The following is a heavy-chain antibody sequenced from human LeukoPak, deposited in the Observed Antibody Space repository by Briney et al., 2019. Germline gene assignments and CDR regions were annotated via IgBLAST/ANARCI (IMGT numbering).Heavy chain of an antibody. D-gene: IGHD5-24*01. J-gene: IGHJ4*02. CDR2: INHSGST. CDR1: GGSFSGYY. CDR3: ARGREPRMATNSRDSSLYY. V-gene: IGHV4-34*01. Sequence: PSETLSLTCAVYGGSFSGYYWSWIRQPPGKGLEWIGEINHSGSTNYNPSLKSRVTISVDTSKNQFSLKLSSVTAADTAVYYCARGREPRMATNSRDSSLYYWGQGTLVTVSS.